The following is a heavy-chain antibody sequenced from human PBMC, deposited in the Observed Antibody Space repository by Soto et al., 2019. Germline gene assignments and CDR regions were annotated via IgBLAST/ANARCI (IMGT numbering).Heavy chain of an antibody. CDR1: GGSISFDHYH. CDR2: IPYSGSV. D-gene: IGHD2-21*02. Sequence: QVQLQESGPGLVRPSQTLSLTCTVSGGSISFDHYHWTWIRQPAGKGLEWIGYIPYSGSVYYNPSLQSLVSMSVDTSKNLFSLKLSSVTAADTAVYFCVREDDGGDRDYYGLDVWGQGTTVTVSS. CDR3: VREDDGGDRDYYGLDV. J-gene: IGHJ6*02. V-gene: IGHV4-30-4*01.